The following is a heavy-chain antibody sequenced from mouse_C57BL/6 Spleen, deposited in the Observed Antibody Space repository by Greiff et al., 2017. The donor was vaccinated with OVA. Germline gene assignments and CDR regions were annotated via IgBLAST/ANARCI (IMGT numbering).Heavy chain of an antibody. J-gene: IGHJ3*01. Sequence: VQLQQSGAELVRPGASVKLSCKASGYTFTDYYINWVKQRPGQGLEWIARIYPGSGNTYYNEKFKGKATLTAEKSSSPAYMQLSSLTSEDSAVYFCARWGDYDDAYWGQGTLVTVSA. CDR2: IYPGSGNT. V-gene: IGHV1-76*01. CDR3: ARWGDYDDAY. CDR1: GYTFTDYY. D-gene: IGHD2-4*01.